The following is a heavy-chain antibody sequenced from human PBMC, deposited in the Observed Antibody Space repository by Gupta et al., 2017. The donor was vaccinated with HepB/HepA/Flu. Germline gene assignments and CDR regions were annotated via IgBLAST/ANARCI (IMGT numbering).Heavy chain of an antibody. V-gene: IGHV3-21*01. CDR1: GFTFRSYS. CDR2: ISGDSVYI. D-gene: IGHD3-10*01. CDR3: ARSGTMGTDDYASGSYVT. J-gene: IGHJ4*02. Sequence: EVKLAESGGGLVKPGGSLRLSCAASGFTFRSYSMSWVRQAPGKGLEWVASISGDSVYIYYAESVRGRFTISRDNAKNSLDFQMNSLRAEETAFYDCARSGTMGTDDYASGSYVTGGQGTLVTVSS.